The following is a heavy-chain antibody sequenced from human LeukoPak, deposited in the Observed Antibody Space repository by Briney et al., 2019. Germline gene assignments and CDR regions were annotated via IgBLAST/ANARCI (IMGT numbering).Heavy chain of an antibody. D-gene: IGHD5-18*01. J-gene: IGHJ4*02. CDR2: FDREDGET. Sequence: ASVKVSCKVSGYTLTEISLHWVRQAPGKGLEWMGGFDREDGETMYAQKFQGRVTMTEDTSTDTAFMELSSLRSEDTAVYYCATVGYSYGAFDYWGQGTLVTVSS. V-gene: IGHV1-24*01. CDR1: GYTLTEIS. CDR3: ATVGYSYGAFDY.